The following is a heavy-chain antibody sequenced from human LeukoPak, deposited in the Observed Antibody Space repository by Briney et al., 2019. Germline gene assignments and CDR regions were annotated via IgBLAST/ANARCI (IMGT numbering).Heavy chain of an antibody. V-gene: IGHV4-39*01. CDR3: ARHWKRGYSYGYGYYFDY. CDR2: IYFDGNT. CDR1: GASISSSSYY. Sequence: PSETLSLTCSVSGASISSSSYYWGWIRQPPGKGLEWIGNIYFDGNTYYNPSLKSRLTISIDTSKNQFSLKLSSVTAADTAVYYCARHWKRGYSYGYGYYFDYWGQGTLVTVSS. J-gene: IGHJ4*02. D-gene: IGHD5-18*01.